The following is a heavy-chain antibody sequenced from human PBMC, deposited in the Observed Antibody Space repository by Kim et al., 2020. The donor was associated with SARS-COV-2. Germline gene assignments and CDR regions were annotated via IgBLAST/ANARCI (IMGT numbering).Heavy chain of an antibody. CDR3: TTRSNFWSGYYKGGMDV. Sequence: GKGRFTISRDDSKNTLYMQRNSLKTEDTAVYYCTTRSNFWSGYYKGGMDVWGQGTTVTVSS. V-gene: IGHV3-15*01. J-gene: IGHJ6*02. D-gene: IGHD3-3*01.